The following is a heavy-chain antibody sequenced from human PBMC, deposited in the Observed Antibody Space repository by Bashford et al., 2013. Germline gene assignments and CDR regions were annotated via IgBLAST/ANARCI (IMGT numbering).Heavy chain of an antibody. CDR2: IIPIFGTA. Sequence: SVKVSCKASGGTFSSYAISWVRQAPGQGLEWMGGIIPIFGTANYAQKFQGRVTITADKSTSTAYMELSSLRSEDTAVYYCAGRKGRILEWLSPLDYWGQGTLVTVSS. CDR1: GGTFSSYA. V-gene: IGHV1-69*06. D-gene: IGHD3-3*01. J-gene: IGHJ4*02. CDR3: AGRKGRILEWLSPLDY.